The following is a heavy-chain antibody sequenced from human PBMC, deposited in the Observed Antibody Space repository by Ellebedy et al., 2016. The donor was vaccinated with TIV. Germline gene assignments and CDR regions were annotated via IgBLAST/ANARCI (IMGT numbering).Heavy chain of an antibody. V-gene: IGHV3-23*01. CDR1: RFTFSTYA. Sequence: GESLKISXAASRFTFSTYAMGWVRQAPGKGLEWVSAISGTSGSIYYADSVKGRFTISRDNSKNTLYLQMNSLRAEDTATYYCAKGTAAIGTPSRWFDPWGQGTLVTVSS. J-gene: IGHJ5*02. D-gene: IGHD6-13*01. CDR3: AKGTAAIGTPSRWFDP. CDR2: ISGTSGSI.